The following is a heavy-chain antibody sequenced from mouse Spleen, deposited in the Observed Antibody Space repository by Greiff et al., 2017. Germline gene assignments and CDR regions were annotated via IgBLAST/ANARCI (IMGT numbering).Heavy chain of an antibody. CDR2: IWSGGST. V-gene: IGHV2-2*01. J-gene: IGHJ4*01. CDR1: GFSLTNYA. CDR3: ARNSVGRYYYAMDY. Sequence: VQGVESGPGLVAPSQSLSITCTVSGFSLTNYAVHWVRQSPGKGLEWLGVIWSGGSTDYNAAFISRLSISKDNSKSQVFFKMNSLQADDTAIYYCARNSVGRYYYAMDYWGQGTSVTVSS. D-gene: IGHD1-1*02.